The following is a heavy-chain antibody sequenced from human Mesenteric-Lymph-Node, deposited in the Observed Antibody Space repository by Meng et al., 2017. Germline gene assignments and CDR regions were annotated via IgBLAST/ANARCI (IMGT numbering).Heavy chain of an antibody. CDR3: ARGEDTMIVLDALDI. V-gene: IGHV3-21*01. CDR2: ISSSSSYI. CDR1: GFTFSNAW. D-gene: IGHD3-22*01. J-gene: IGHJ3*02. Sequence: GESLKISCAASGFTFSNAWMSWGRQAPGKGLEWVSSISSSSSYIYYADSVKGRFTISRDNAKNSLYLQMNSLRAEDTAVYYCARGEDTMIVLDALDIWGQGTMVTVSS.